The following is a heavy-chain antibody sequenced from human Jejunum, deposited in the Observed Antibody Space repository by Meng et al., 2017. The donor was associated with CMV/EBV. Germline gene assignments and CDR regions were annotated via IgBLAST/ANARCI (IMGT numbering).Heavy chain of an antibody. V-gene: IGHV3-74*01. J-gene: IGHJ4*02. CDR2: INTDGTIT. CDR3: AKGGDGSKRIDY. CDR1: GFTFSSYG. Sequence: SGFTFSSYGMHWVRQAPGKGLVWVSRINTDGTITNYADSVQGRFTISRDNAKNTLYLQMNSLRAEDTAVFYCAKGGDGSKRIDYWGQGILVTVSS. D-gene: IGHD2-15*01.